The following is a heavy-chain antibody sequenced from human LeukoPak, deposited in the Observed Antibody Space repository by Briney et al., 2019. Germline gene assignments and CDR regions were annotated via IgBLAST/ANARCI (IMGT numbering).Heavy chain of an antibody. J-gene: IGHJ6*02. D-gene: IGHD1-1*01. CDR1: GGSFSDYY. CDR2: INHSGST. V-gene: IGHV4-34*01. CDR3: ARIRTTVATFVRYHYGMDV. Sequence: SETLSLTCAVYGGSFSDYYWSWIRQPPGKGLEWLGEINHSGSTNYNPSLNSRVTISVDTSNTHSSLKLSSVTAADTAVYYCARIRTTVATFVRYHYGMDVWGQGTTVTVSS.